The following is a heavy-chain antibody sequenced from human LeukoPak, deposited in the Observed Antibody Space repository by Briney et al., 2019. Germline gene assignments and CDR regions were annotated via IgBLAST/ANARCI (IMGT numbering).Heavy chain of an antibody. D-gene: IGHD6-6*01. Sequence: GGSLRLSCAASGFTCSSYSMNWVRQAPGQGLEWVSSITSSSSYIYYADSVKGRFTISRDNAKKSLYLQLKSLRGDDTAVYYCARDGDSSSSGHYYFYMDVWGKGTTVTVSS. CDR1: GFTCSSYS. CDR3: ARDGDSSSSGHYYFYMDV. J-gene: IGHJ6*03. CDR2: ITSSSSYI. V-gene: IGHV3-21*01.